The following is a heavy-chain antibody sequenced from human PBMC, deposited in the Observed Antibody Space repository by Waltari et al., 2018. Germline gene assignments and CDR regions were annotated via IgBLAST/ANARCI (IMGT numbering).Heavy chain of an antibody. Sequence: EVQLLESGGGLVQPGGSLRLSCAASGFTFASYNMNWVRQAPGEGLECVSFITGSGGSTYYADSVKGRFTISRDNSKNTLHLQMNSLRAEDTAVYYCAKDATWSQFHAYWGQGILVTVSS. CDR1: GFTFASYN. CDR2: ITGSGGST. CDR3: AKDATWSQFHAY. J-gene: IGHJ4*02. V-gene: IGHV3-23*01. D-gene: IGHD1-1*01.